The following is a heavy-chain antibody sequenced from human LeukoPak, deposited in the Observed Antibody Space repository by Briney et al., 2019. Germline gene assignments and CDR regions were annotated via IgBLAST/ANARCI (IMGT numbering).Heavy chain of an antibody. CDR1: GFTFSSDG. Sequence: GGSLRLSCAASGFTFSSDGMHWVRQAPGKGLEWVAVISYDGSNKYYADSVKGRFTISRDNSKNTLYLQMNSLRAEDTAVYYCAKLNEVVTATDYWGQGTLVTVSS. D-gene: IGHD2-21*02. V-gene: IGHV3-30*18. CDR3: AKLNEVVTATDY. CDR2: ISYDGSNK. J-gene: IGHJ4*02.